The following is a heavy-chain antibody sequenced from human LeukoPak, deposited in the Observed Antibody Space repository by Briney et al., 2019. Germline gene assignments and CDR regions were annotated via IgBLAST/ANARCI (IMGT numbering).Heavy chain of an antibody. Sequence: PGGSLRLSCAASGFTFSSYWMSWVRQAPGKGLEWVANIKQDGSEKYYVDSVKGRFTISRDNAKNSLYLQMNSLGVEDTAVYYCAKIRPYYYDSSWPFDYWGQGTLVTVSS. CDR1: GFTFSSYW. V-gene: IGHV3-7*01. J-gene: IGHJ4*02. CDR2: IKQDGSEK. D-gene: IGHD3-22*01. CDR3: AKIRPYYYDSSWPFDY.